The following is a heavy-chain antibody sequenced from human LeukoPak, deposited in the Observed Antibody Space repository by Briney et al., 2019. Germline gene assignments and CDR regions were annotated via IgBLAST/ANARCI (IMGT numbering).Heavy chain of an antibody. D-gene: IGHD3-10*01. V-gene: IGHV3-48*04. CDR2: ISSSGSTI. CDR1: GFTFSNFG. CDR3: ARDRFLGSGIYAYFDY. J-gene: IGHJ4*02. Sequence: PGGSLRLSCAASGFTFSNFGMHWVRQAPGKGLEWISYISSSGSTIYYADSVKGRFTISRDNAKNSLYLQMNSLRAEDTAVYYCARDRFLGSGIYAYFDYWGQGTLVTVSS.